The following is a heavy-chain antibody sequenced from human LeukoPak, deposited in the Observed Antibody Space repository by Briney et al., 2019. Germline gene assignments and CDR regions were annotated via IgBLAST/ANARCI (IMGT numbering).Heavy chain of an antibody. CDR2: INSRGSNI. Sequence: GGSLRLSCAVSGFTLSDYYMIWIRQAPGKGLEWVSYINSRGSNIYYADSVKGRFTISRDNAKNSLYLQMNSLRAEDTAVYYCARYRWLRGYYFDYWGQGTLVTVSS. J-gene: IGHJ4*02. CDR1: GFTLSDYY. V-gene: IGHV3-11*01. CDR3: ARYRWLRGYYFDY. D-gene: IGHD5-24*01.